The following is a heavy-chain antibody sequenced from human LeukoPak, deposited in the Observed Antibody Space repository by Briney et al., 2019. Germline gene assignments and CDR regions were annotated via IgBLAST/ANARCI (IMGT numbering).Heavy chain of an antibody. V-gene: IGHV3-11*04. CDR3: TRVSPNTVTTLQYFDY. CDR2: ISGSGHDI. J-gene: IGHJ4*02. Sequence: VGSLRLSCAASGFTFSDSYMTWVRQAPGKGVEWVAYISGSGHDINYSDSVKGRFTISRDNAKNSLYLQTSSLRVEDTAVYYCTRVSPNTVTTLQYFDYWGQGSLVTVSS. D-gene: IGHD4-17*01. CDR1: GFTFSDSY.